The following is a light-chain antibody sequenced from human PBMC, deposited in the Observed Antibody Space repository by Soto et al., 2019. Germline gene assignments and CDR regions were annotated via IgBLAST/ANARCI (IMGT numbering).Light chain of an antibody. CDR2: SNN. V-gene: IGLV1-44*01. J-gene: IGLJ1*01. Sequence: QAVVTQPPSASGTPGQRVTISCSGSSSNIGSNTVNWYQQLPGTAPKLLIYSNNQRPSGVPDRFSGSKSGTSASLAISGLQSEDEADYYCAAWDDSLNGLYVFGTGTKRTVL. CDR1: SSNIGSNT. CDR3: AAWDDSLNGLYV.